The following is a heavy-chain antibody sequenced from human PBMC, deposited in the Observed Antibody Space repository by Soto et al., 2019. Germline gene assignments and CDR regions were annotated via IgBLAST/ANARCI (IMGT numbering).Heavy chain of an antibody. CDR2: INPSGGST. J-gene: IGHJ5*02. CDR1: GYTFTSYY. V-gene: IGHV1-46*01. CDR3: ARGGPPTHALAP. Sequence: QVQLVQSGAEVKKPGASVKVSCKASGYTFTSYYMHWVRQAPGQGLEWMGIINPSGGSTSYAQKCQGRVTMTRDTSTSTVYMELRSLRSEDTAVYYCARGGPPTHALAPWGQGTLVTVSS. D-gene: IGHD2-2*01.